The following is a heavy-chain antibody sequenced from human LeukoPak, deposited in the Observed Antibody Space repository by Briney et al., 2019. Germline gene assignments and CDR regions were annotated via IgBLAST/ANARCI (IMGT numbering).Heavy chain of an antibody. CDR1: GYTFTSYD. D-gene: IGHD3-10*01. CDR3: ARVTSRMSGSYYNFGAFDI. CDR2: MNPNSGNT. J-gene: IGHJ3*02. V-gene: IGHV1-8*01. Sequence: ASVKVSCKASGYTFTSYDINWVRQATGQGLEWMGWMNPNSGNTGYAQKFQGRVTMTRNTSISTAYMELSSLRSEDTAVYYCARVTSRMSGSYYNFGAFDIWGQGTMVTVSS.